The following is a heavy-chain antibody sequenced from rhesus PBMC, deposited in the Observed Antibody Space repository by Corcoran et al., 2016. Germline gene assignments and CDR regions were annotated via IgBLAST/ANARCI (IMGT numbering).Heavy chain of an antibody. J-gene: IGHJ4*01. V-gene: IGHV3-103*01. CDR3: AKGDYGSSFDY. D-gene: IGHD4-29*01. CDR1: GFAFSSSA. CDR2: ISGGDST. Sequence: EVQLVESGGGLATPGGSLRLSCAASGFAFSSSAMHWVRQAPGTGLEWVSAISGGDSTYYADSVKGRFTISRDNSKNTLSLQMNSLRPEDTAVYYCAKGDYGSSFDYWGQGVLVTVSS.